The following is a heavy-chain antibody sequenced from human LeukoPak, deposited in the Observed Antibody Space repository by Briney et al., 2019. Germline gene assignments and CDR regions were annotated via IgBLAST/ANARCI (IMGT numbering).Heavy chain of an antibody. V-gene: IGHV3-74*01. CDR1: GFTFSSYW. CDR2: ISNDESST. CDR3: VRGGQVGAATWFDP. D-gene: IGHD1-26*01. J-gene: IGHJ5*02. Sequence: GGSLRLSRAASGFTFSSYWTHWARHAPGERLVWVSYISNDESSTTYADSVKGRFTISRDNAKNTLYLQMISLRVEDTAVYYCVRGGQVGAATWFDPWGQGTLVTVSA.